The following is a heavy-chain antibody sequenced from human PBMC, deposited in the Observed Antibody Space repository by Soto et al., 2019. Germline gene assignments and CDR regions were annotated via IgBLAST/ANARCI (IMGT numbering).Heavy chain of an antibody. CDR2: ISGSGRST. Sequence: EVRLLESGGGLVQPGGSLRLSCAASEFAFSNHAMSWVRQAPGKGLEWISGISGSGRSTFYAASVKGRLPISRDNSKNTLYLQLKSLRADDTAVYYCARDDAPVGPSNFDYWGQGTLVTVSS. CDR3: ARDDAPVGPSNFDY. V-gene: IGHV3-23*01. D-gene: IGHD2-2*01. J-gene: IGHJ4*02. CDR1: EFAFSNHA.